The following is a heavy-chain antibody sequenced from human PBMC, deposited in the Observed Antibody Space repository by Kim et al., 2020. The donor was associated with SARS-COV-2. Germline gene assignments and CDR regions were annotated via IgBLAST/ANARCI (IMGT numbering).Heavy chain of an antibody. CDR2: IYYSGST. CDR1: GGSISSSSYY. V-gene: IGHV4-39*07. CDR3: ARGNIVVVPAAMENWFDP. Sequence: SETLSLTCTVSGGSISSSSYYWGWLRQPPGKGLEWIGSIYYSGSTYYNPSLKSRVTISVDTSKNQFSLKLSSVTAADTAVYYCARGNIVVVPAAMENWFDPWGQGTLVTVSS. D-gene: IGHD2-2*01. J-gene: IGHJ5*02.